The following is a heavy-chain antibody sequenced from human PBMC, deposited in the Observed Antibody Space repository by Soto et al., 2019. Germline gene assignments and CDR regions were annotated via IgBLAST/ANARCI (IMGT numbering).Heavy chain of an antibody. D-gene: IGHD6-13*01. J-gene: IGHJ4*02. CDR3: ARDELIAAAGPDY. Sequence: GASVKVSCKASRYTFTSYYMHSLRQAPGQGLEWMGIINPSGGSTSYAQKFQGRVTMTRDTSTSTVYMELSSLRSEDTAVYSCARDELIAAAGPDYWGQGTLVTVSS. CDR2: INPSGGST. V-gene: IGHV1-46*01. CDR1: RYTFTSYY.